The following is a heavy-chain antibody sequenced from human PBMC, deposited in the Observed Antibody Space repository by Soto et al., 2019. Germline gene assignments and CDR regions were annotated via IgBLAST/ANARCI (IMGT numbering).Heavy chain of an antibody. CDR3: GRAGGTTVTGLWHFDS. CDR2: IWYDGTQK. Sequence: QVQLEESGGGVVQPGRSLRLSCEASGFTFNTYSMHCVRQPPGKGLEWLAAIWYDGTQKYYADSVKGRFIISRDNSKKTLYLEMNSLRAEDTAVYYCGRAGGTTVTGLWHFDSWGQGTLVTVSS. V-gene: IGHV3-33*01. J-gene: IGHJ4*02. D-gene: IGHD4-17*01. CDR1: GFTFNTYS.